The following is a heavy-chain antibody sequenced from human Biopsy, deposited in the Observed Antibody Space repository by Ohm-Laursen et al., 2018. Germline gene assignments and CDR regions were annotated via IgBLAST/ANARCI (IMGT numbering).Heavy chain of an antibody. CDR1: GGTFSSYA. Sequence: ASMKVSCNASGGTFSSYAISWVRQAPGQGPEWMGGIIPIFETIDYAPKFQDRVTITADESTRTAYMELSSLKSVDTAVYYCARRYCSSTSCSPPFYSWFDPWGQGTLVIVSS. D-gene: IGHD2-2*01. CDR2: IIPIFETI. J-gene: IGHJ5*02. V-gene: IGHV1-69*13. CDR3: ARRYCSSTSCSPPFYSWFDP.